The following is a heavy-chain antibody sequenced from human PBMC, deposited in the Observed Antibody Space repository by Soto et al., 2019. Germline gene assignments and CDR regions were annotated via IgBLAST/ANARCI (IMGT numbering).Heavy chain of an antibody. J-gene: IGHJ4*02. Sequence: SETLSLTCTVSGGSISSVDYCWSWIRQPPGKGLELIGYICYSGSTYYNPSLKSRVSISVDTSKNQLSLKLSSVTAADTAVYYCARGMVRGVRPCYFHXWGQVTLVTVSX. CDR1: GGSISSVDYC. CDR3: ARGMVRGVRPCYFHX. D-gene: IGHD3-10*01. CDR2: ICYSGST. V-gene: IGHV4-30-4*01.